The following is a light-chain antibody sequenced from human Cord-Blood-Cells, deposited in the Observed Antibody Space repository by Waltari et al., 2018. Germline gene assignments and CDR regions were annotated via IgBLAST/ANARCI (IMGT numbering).Light chain of an antibody. CDR3: QAWDSSTAWV. Sequence: SYELTQPPSVSVSPGQTASITCPGDKLGDKYARWYQNKPGQSPVLVLYPDSKPPSGIPERFSGSNSGNTATLTISGTQAMDEADYYCQAWDSSTAWVFGGGTKLTVL. CDR1: KLGDKY. J-gene: IGLJ3*02. CDR2: PDS. V-gene: IGLV3-1*01.